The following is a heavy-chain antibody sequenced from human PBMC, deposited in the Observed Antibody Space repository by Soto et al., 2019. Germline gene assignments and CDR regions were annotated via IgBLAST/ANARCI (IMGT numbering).Heavy chain of an antibody. CDR2: IRSKNGGGTI. CDR1: GFTFINAW. J-gene: IGHJ5*02. Sequence: GGSLRLSCGASGFTFINAWMSWVRQSPGKGLEWVGRIRSKNGGGTIEYAAPVKGRFTISRDDSKNTLYLQMNSLKTADTAVDYCTTDPHNWNFLPWGQGTLVTVSS. CDR3: TTDPHNWNFLP. D-gene: IGHD1-7*01. V-gene: IGHV3-15*01.